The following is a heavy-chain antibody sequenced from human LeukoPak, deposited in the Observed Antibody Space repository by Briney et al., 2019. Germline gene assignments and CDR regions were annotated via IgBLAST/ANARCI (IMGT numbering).Heavy chain of an antibody. CDR3: ARVAAGIGFFQH. D-gene: IGHD6-13*01. CDR1: GFTFSAYA. Sequence: PGRSLRLSCVASGFTFSAYAMHWVRQAPGKGLEWVAIISYDGNNEYYADSVKGRFSISRDNSKNTLYLQMNSLRPEDTAVYYCARVAAGIGFFQHWGQGTLVTVSS. CDR2: ISYDGNNE. J-gene: IGHJ1*01. V-gene: IGHV3-30-3*01.